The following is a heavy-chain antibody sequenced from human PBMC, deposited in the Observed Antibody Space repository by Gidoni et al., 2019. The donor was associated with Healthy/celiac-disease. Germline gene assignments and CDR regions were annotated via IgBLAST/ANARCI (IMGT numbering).Heavy chain of an antibody. CDR1: GGSFSGYY. CDR2: INHSGST. D-gene: IGHD3-9*01. V-gene: IGHV4-34*01. CDR3: ARALGDDILTGYPYYFDY. J-gene: IGHJ4*02. Sequence: QVQLQQWGAGLLKPSETLSLTCAVYGGSFSGYYWSWIRQPPGKGLEWIGEINHSGSTNYNPSLKSRVTISVDTSKNQFSLKLSSVTAADTAVYYCARALGDDILTGYPYYFDYWGQGTLVTVSS.